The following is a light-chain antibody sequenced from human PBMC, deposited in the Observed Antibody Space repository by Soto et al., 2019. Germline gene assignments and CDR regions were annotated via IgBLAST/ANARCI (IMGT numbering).Light chain of an antibody. J-gene: IGLJ3*02. V-gene: IGLV1-47*01. CDR3: AAWDDSLSGPNWV. CDR1: SSNIGRNY. CDR2: RNN. Sequence: QSVLTQPPSASGTPGQRVTISCSGSSSNIGRNYVYWYQQLPGTAPKLLIYRNNQRPSGVPDRFSGSKSGTSASLAISGLLSEDEADYYCAAWDDSLSGPNWVFGGGTKLTVL.